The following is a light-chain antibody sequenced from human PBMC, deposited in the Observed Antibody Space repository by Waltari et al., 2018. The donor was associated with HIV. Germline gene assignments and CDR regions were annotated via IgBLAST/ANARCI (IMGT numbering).Light chain of an antibody. V-gene: IGLV3-10*01. CDR2: EDN. CDR3: FSTDSSGNHRV. CDR1: AFPKKY. Sequence: SYELTQPPSVSVSPGQTARIPCSGDAFPKKYAYWYQQWSGQAPVLVIYEDNKRPSGIPERFSGSSSGTMATLTISGAQVEDEADYSCFSTDSSGNHRVFGGGTKLTVL. J-gene: IGLJ3*02.